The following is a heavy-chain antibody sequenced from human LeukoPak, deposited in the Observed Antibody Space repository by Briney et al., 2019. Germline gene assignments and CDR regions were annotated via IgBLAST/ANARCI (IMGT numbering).Heavy chain of an antibody. D-gene: IGHD2-15*01. CDR1: GFTFSNAW. CDR2: IKSKTDGGTT. CDR3: TREDIVVVVAATGAFDI. Sequence: GGSLRLSCAASGFTFSNAWMNWVRQAPREGLEWVGRIKSKTDGGTTDSAAPVKNRFTISRDDSKNTLYLQMNSLKTEDTAVYYCTREDIVVVVAATGAFDIWGQGTMVTVSS. V-gene: IGHV3-15*01. J-gene: IGHJ3*02.